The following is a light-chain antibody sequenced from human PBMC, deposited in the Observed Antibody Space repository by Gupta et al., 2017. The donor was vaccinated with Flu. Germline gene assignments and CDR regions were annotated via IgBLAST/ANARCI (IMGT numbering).Light chain of an antibody. CDR1: QSITND. CDR3: QQYHDWPET. Sequence: PATLSVVPGERATLSCRASQSITNDLAWYQQKPGQAPRLLIYGASTRATGVAARFSGSGSGTEFSLSISSLQSEDFAIYYCQQYHDWPETFGQGTKVE. J-gene: IGKJ1*01. V-gene: IGKV3-15*01. CDR2: GAS.